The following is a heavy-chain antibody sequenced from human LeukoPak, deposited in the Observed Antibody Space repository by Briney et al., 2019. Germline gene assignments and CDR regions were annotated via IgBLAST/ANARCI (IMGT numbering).Heavy chain of an antibody. CDR1: GFTFSHYY. Sequence: PGGSLRLSCAASGFTFSHYYMSWIRQAPGKGLEWISYISDSTTTVFYTDSVKGRFTISRDNAKNSLYLQMNSLRAEDTAVYYCARVPDVEMATISYYFDYWGQGTLVTVSS. J-gene: IGHJ4*02. D-gene: IGHD5-24*01. V-gene: IGHV3-11*04. CDR2: ISDSTTTV. CDR3: ARVPDVEMATISYYFDY.